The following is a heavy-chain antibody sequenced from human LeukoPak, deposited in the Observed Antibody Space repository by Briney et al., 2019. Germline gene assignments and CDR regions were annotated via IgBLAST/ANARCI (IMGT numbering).Heavy chain of an antibody. D-gene: IGHD2/OR15-2a*01. Sequence: GGSLRLSCAASGNYWMHWVRQVPGKGLVWVSHSDGSWTSYADSVNGRFTISKDNAKNTVYLQMNSLRAEDTAVYYCVSFYETYWGRGTLVTVSS. CDR3: VSFYETY. CDR1: GNYW. V-gene: IGHV3-74*01. CDR2: SDGSWT. J-gene: IGHJ4*02.